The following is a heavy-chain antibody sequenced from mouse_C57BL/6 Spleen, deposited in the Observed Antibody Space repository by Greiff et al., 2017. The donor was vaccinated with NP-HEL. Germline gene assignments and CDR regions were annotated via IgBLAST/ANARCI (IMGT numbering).Heavy chain of an antibody. CDR1: GYSFTDYN. Sequence: VQLKESGPELVKPGASVKISCKASGYSFTDYNMNWVKQSNGKSLEWIGVINPNYGTTSYNQKFKGKATLTVDQSSSTSYMQLNSLTSEDSAVYYCSGLITTEFDYWGQGTTLTVSS. J-gene: IGHJ2*01. D-gene: IGHD1-1*01. CDR2: INPNYGTT. V-gene: IGHV1-39*01. CDR3: SGLITTEFDY.